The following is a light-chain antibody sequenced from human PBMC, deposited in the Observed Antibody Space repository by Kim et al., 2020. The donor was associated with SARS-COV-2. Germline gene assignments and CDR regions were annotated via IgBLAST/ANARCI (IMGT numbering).Light chain of an antibody. CDR2: AAS. CDR3: QQYDNYPRT. Sequence: DIQMTQSPSSLSVSVDRVIITCRASQSISSWLAWYQQKPGKAPKCLIYAASSLQSGVPSRFSGSGSGTDFTLTISSLQPEDFATYYCQQYDNYPRTFGQGTRVEIK. J-gene: IGKJ1*01. V-gene: IGKV1D-16*01. CDR1: QSISSW.